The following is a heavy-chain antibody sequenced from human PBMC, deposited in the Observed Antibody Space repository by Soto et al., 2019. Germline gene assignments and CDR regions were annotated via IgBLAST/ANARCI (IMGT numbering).Heavy chain of an antibody. D-gene: IGHD2-2*01. V-gene: IGHV3-33*01. CDR2: IWYDGSNK. CDR3: ARVPHCSSTSCYWGTFDY. CDR1: GFTFSSYG. J-gene: IGHJ4*02. Sequence: GGSLRLSCAASGFTFSSYGMHWVRQAPGKGLEWVAVIWYDGSNKYYADSVKGRFTISRDNSKNTLYLQMNSLRAEDTAVYYCARVPHCSSTSCYWGTFDYWGQGTLVTVSS.